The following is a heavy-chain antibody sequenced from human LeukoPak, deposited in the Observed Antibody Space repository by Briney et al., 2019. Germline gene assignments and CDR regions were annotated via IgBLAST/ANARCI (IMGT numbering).Heavy chain of an antibody. CDR3: AREFRYDILTGYYSRRYFDY. D-gene: IGHD3-9*01. V-gene: IGHV3-53*01. CDR2: IYSGGST. Sequence: GGSLRLSCAASGFTVSSNYMSWVRQAPGKGLEWVSVIYSGGSTYYADSVKGRFTISRDNSKNTLYLQMNSLRAEDTAVYYCAREFRYDILTGYYSRRYFDYWGQGTLVTVSS. J-gene: IGHJ4*02. CDR1: GFTVSSNY.